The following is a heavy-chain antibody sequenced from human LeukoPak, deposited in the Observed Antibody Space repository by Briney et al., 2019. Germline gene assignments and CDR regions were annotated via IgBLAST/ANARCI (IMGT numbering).Heavy chain of an antibody. Sequence: ASVKVSCKVSGYTLTELSMHWVRQAPGKGLEWMGGFDPEDSETIYAQKFQGRVTMTEDTSTDTAYMELSSLRSEDTAVYYCATDHPSRYDSSGYYFLVYWGQGTLVTVSS. CDR3: ATDHPSRYDSSGYYFLVY. J-gene: IGHJ4*02. V-gene: IGHV1-24*01. CDR1: GYTLTELS. D-gene: IGHD3-22*01. CDR2: FDPEDSET.